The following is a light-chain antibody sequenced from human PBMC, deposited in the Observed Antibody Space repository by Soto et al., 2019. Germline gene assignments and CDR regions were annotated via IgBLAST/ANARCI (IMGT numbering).Light chain of an antibody. CDR1: QSVSSSY. CDR2: GAS. J-gene: IGKJ1*01. V-gene: IGKV3-20*01. Sequence: EIVLTQSPCTLSLSPGERATLACRASQSVSSSYLAWYQQKPGQAPRLLIYGASSRATGIPDRFSGSGSETDFTLTISRLEPEDFAVYYCQQYGSSSWKFGQGTKVEIK. CDR3: QQYGSSSWK.